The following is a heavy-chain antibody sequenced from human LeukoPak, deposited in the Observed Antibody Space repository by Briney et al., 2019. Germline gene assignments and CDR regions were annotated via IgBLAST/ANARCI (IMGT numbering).Heavy chain of an antibody. Sequence: GGSLRLSCAASGFTFSSYGMHWVRHAPGKGLEWVAVISYDGSNKYYADSVKGRFTISRDNSKNTLYLQMNSLRAEDTAVYYCAKDPYYDFWSGYYFVPSPVDYWGQGTLVTVSS. D-gene: IGHD3-3*01. V-gene: IGHV3-30*18. CDR1: GFTFSSYG. CDR2: ISYDGSNK. J-gene: IGHJ4*02. CDR3: AKDPYYDFWSGYYFVPSPVDY.